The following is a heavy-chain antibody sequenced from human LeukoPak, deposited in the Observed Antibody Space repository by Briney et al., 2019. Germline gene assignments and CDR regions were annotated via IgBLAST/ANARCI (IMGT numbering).Heavy chain of an antibody. Sequence: GGSLRLSCAASGFSVSSNYMSWVRQAPGKGLEWVSVIYSGGSTYYADSVKGRFTISRDNSKNTLYLQMNSLRAEDTAVYYCARDPGSVSLVGGYWGQGTLVTVSS. CDR2: IYSGGST. V-gene: IGHV3-66*01. J-gene: IGHJ4*02. CDR1: GFSVSSNY. D-gene: IGHD3-10*01. CDR3: ARDPGSVSLVGGY.